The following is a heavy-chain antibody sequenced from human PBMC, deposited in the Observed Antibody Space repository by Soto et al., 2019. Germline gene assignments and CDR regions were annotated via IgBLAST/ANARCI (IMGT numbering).Heavy chain of an antibody. J-gene: IGHJ4*02. CDR2: ISSGSSDT. Sequence: PGGSLRLSCAASGFTFSRVSMNWVRQGPGKWLEWVASISSGSSDTWYADSVKGRFIISRDNAQNSLFLQMNTLRPEDTAMYYCARVAYWGPGTQVTVSS. CDR1: GFTFSRVS. V-gene: IGHV3-21*01. CDR3: ARVAY.